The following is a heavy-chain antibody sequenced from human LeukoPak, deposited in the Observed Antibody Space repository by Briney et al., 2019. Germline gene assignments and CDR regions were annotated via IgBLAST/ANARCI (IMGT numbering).Heavy chain of an antibody. Sequence: PGGSLRLSCAASGFTFSSNWMHLVRQAPGKGLVWVSRISGDGSTTNYADSVKGRFTISRDNAKNTLYLQMDSLRAEDTAVYYCARGQNTMGYWGQGTLVTVSS. J-gene: IGHJ4*02. D-gene: IGHD3-10*01. CDR1: GFTFSSNW. CDR2: ISGDGSTT. V-gene: IGHV3-74*01. CDR3: ARGQNTMGY.